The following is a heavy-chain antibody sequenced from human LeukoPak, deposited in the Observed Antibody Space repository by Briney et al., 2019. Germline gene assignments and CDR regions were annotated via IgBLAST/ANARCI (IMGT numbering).Heavy chain of an antibody. CDR2: ISGSGGST. V-gene: IGHV3-23*01. CDR3: AKTYDFWSGYPEDY. J-gene: IGHJ4*02. CDR1: GFTFSSYA. Sequence: PGGSLRLSCAASGFTFSSYAMSWVRQAPGKGLEWVSAISGSGGSTYYADSVRGRFTISRDNSKNTLYLQMNSLRAEDTAVYYCAKTYDFWSGYPEDYWGQGTLVTVSS. D-gene: IGHD3-3*01.